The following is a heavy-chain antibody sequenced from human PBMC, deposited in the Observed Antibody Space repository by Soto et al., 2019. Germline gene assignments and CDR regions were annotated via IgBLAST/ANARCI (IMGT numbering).Heavy chain of an antibody. CDR1: GFTFSSYG. J-gene: IGHJ6*02. D-gene: IGHD2-15*01. Sequence: PGGSLRLSFAASGFTFSSYGIHWVRQAPGKGLEWVAVISYDGSNKYYADSVKGRFTISIDNSKNTLYLQMKSLRAEDTAVYYCAKDGPGIVVVVDIPRYYGMDVWGQGTTVTVSS. V-gene: IGHV3-30*18. CDR3: AKDGPGIVVVVDIPRYYGMDV. CDR2: ISYDGSNK.